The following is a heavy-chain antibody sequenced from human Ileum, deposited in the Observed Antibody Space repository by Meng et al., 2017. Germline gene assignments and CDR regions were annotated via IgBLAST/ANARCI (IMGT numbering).Heavy chain of an antibody. J-gene: IGHJ6*02. CDR1: GYTFTSYA. V-gene: IGHV1-3*01. D-gene: IGHD4-17*01. Sequence: ASVKVSCKASGYTFTSYAMHWVRQAPGQRLEWMGWINAGNGNTKYSQKFQSRVAITRDTSASTAYMELSSLRAEDPAVYYCARAGDYSYYYGMDVWGQGTTVTVSS. CDR2: INAGNGNT. CDR3: ARAGDYSYYYGMDV.